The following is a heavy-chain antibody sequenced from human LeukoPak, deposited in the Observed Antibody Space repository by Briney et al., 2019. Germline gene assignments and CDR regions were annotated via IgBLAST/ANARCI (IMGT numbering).Heavy chain of an antibody. CDR2: IYYSGST. CDR3: ASVLVCMWTIDAFDI. J-gene: IGHJ3*02. Sequence: PSETLSLTCTVSGGSISSSSYYWGWIRQPPGKGLEWIGSIYYSGSTYYNPSLKSRVTISVDTSKNQFSLKLSSVTAADTAVYYCASVLVCMWTIDAFDIWGQGTMVTVSS. D-gene: IGHD2-21*01. V-gene: IGHV4-39*01. CDR1: GGSISSSSYY.